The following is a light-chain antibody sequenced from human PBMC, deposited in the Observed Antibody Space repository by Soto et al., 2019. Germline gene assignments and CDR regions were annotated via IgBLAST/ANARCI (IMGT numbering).Light chain of an antibody. CDR1: GSNT. Sequence: GSNTVSWYQPLPGKAPKLLIYSNNHRPSGVPDRFSGSKSGTSASLAISGLQSEDEADYYCAAWDDSLSWVFGGGTQLTVL. CDR3: AAWDDSLSWV. J-gene: IGLJ3*02. V-gene: IGLV1-44*01. CDR2: SNN.